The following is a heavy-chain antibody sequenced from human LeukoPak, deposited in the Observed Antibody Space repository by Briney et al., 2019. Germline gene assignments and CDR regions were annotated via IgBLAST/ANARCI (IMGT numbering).Heavy chain of an antibody. CDR2: IYYSGST. Sequence: PSETLSLTCTVSGGSISSGGYYWSWFRQPPGKGLEWIGYIYYSGSTYYNPSLKSRLTISVDTSKNQFSLKLSFVTAADTAVYYCARTCMTTARFDPWGQGTLVTVSS. D-gene: IGHD4-11*01. V-gene: IGHV4-31*03. CDR1: GGSISSGGYY. J-gene: IGHJ5*02. CDR3: ARTCMTTARFDP.